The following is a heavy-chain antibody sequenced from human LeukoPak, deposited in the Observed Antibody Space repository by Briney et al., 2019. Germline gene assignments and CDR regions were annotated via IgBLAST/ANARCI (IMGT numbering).Heavy chain of an antibody. D-gene: IGHD4-11*01. CDR3: AKDLYSNYGPADY. V-gene: IGHV3-7*01. Sequence: GGSLRLSCAAPGFTFSSYWMSWVRQAPGKGLEWVANIKQDGSQKYYVDSVKGRFSISRDNAKNSLYLQMNSLRAEDTAVYYCAKDLYSNYGPADYWGQGNLVTVSS. CDR2: IKQDGSQK. J-gene: IGHJ4*02. CDR1: GFTFSSYW.